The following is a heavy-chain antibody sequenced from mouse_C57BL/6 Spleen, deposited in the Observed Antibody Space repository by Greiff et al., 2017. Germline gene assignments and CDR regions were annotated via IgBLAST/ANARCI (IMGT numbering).Heavy chain of an antibody. CDR2: INPGSGGT. Sequence: QVQLKESGAELVRPGTSVKVSCKASGYAFTNYLIEWVKQRPGQGLEWIGVINPGSGGTNYNEKFKGKATLTADKSSSTAYMQLSSLTSEDSAVYFCARSTTVVAYYFDYWGQGTTLTVSS. V-gene: IGHV1-54*01. J-gene: IGHJ2*01. D-gene: IGHD1-1*01. CDR1: GYAFTNYL. CDR3: ARSTTVVAYYFDY.